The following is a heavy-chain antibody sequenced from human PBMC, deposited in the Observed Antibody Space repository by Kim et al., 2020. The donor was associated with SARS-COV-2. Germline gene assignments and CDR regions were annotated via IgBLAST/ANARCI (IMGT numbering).Heavy chain of an antibody. Sequence: GGSLRLSCAASGFTFSSYGMHWVRQAPGKGLEWVAAIWNDGSNKYYADSVKGRFTISRDNSKNTLYLQMNSLRAEDTAVYYCARDQLYDSSGYYLTDYYYYGMDVWGQGTTVTVSS. D-gene: IGHD3-22*01. CDR3: ARDQLYDSSGYYLTDYYYYGMDV. CDR2: IWNDGSNK. J-gene: IGHJ6*02. V-gene: IGHV3-33*01. CDR1: GFTFSSYG.